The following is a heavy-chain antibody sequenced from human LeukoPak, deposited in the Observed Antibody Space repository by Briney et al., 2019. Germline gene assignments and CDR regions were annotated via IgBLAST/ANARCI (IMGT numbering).Heavy chain of an antibody. D-gene: IGHD3-9*01. CDR2: IYYSGST. V-gene: IGHV4-59*12. CDR1: GGSISSYY. J-gene: IGHJ4*02. CDR3: ARDLGVYDILTGYYNAVYFDY. Sequence: SETLSLTCTVSGGSISSYYWSWIRQPPGKGLEWIGYIYYSGSTYYNPSLKSRVTISVDTSKNQFSLKLSSVTAADTAVYYCARDLGVYDILTGYYNAVYFDYWGQGTLVTVSS.